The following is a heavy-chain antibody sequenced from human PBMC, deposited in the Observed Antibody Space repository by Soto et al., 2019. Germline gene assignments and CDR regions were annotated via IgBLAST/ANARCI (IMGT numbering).Heavy chain of an antibody. D-gene: IGHD3-10*01. V-gene: IGHV4-31*03. Sequence: PSETLSLTCTVSGGSLRHFGHFWTWIRQRPGSGLEWIGYTLHTGVTYYSPSLQSRISIDVDTSQNQFSLTLNSVTAADTAVYYCATDIGGHPLNRFDSWGHGTLVTVSS. J-gene: IGHJ5*01. CDR2: TLHTGVT. CDR1: GGSLRHFGHF. CDR3: ATDIGGHPLNRFDS.